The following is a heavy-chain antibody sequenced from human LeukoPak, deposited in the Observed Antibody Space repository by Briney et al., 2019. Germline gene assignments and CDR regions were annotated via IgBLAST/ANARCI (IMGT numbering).Heavy chain of an antibody. Sequence: ASVKLSFTASGGTFSDYVISWVRQAPGQGLNWMGGISPLLGASKHTQNFHDRVTITADESTTTAYMELSDLRSADTAVYYCATYDVLTGFEYWAQRPLHPVSS. CDR3: ATYDVLTGFEY. V-gene: IGHV1-69*13. D-gene: IGHD3-9*01. CDR1: GGTFSDYV. J-gene: IGHJ4*02. CDR2: ISPLLGAS.